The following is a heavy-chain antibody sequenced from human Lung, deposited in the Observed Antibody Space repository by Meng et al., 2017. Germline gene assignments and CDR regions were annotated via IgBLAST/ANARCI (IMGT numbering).Heavy chain of an antibody. J-gene: IGHJ4*01. CDR3: SGHVDY. CDR1: GFTFSNAW. CDR2: MKSNVDGGTV. V-gene: IGHV3-15*01. Sequence: EVQLVESGGGFVKPGGSLRLSCAASGFTFSNAWTTWVRQAPGKGLEWIGRMKSNVDGGTVDYAAAVKGRFFISRDDSENTFYLQMNSLKTEDTAVYYCSGHVDYWGHGTLVTVSS.